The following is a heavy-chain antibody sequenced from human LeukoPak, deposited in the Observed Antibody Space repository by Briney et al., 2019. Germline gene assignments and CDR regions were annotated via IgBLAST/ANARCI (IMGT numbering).Heavy chain of an antibody. D-gene: IGHD4-17*01. CDR3: ASFMSTVTASTFDY. V-gene: IGHV4-30-2*01. CDR1: AVSITSDDSY. CDR2: IYHSGTA. J-gene: IGHJ4*02. Sequence: PSETLTLTCTVSAVSITSDDSYWRWIRQPPGKGLEWIGYIYHSGTAYYNPSLKSRVTISVDRSKNQFSLKPSSVTAADTAVYYCASFMSTVTASTFDYWGQGTLVTVSS.